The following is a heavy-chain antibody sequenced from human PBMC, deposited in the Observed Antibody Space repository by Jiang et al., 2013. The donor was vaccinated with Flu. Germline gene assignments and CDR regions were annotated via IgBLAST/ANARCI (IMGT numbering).Heavy chain of an antibody. D-gene: IGHD2-8*01. Sequence: STYYADSVKGRFTISRDNSKNTLHLQMHSLRAADTAVYYCARGYPTLCTPTSLLDFWGQGTLVTVSS. CDR3: ARGYPTLCTPTSLLDF. CDR2: ST. J-gene: IGHJ4*02. V-gene: IGHV3-23*01.